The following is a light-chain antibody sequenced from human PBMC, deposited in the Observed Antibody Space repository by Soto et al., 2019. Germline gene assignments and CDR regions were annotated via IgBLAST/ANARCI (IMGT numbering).Light chain of an antibody. CDR3: SSYTTSNTLV. Sequence: QSALTQPASVSGSPGQSIAISCTGTSSDVGGYNYVSWYQQYPGKAPKLMIYEVNNRPSGVSNRFSGSKSGNTASLTISGLQAEDEADYYCSSYTTSNTLVFGGGTKVTVL. CDR2: EVN. J-gene: IGLJ2*01. CDR1: SSDVGGYNY. V-gene: IGLV2-14*01.